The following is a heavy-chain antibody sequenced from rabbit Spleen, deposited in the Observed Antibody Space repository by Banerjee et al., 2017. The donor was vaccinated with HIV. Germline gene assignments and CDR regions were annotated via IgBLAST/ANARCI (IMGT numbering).Heavy chain of an antibody. CDR2: IDGGSSGST. Sequence: QSLEESGGDLVKPEGSLTLTCTASGFSFSSSYYMCWVRQAPGKGLKWIACIDGGSSGSTYYASWAKGRFTVSKTASTTVTLQMTSLTAADTATYFCARDTSSSFSSYGMDLWGPGTLVTVS. CDR1: GFSFSSSYY. D-gene: IGHD1-1*01. CDR3: ARDTSSSFSSYGMDL. V-gene: IGHV1S40*01. J-gene: IGHJ6*01.